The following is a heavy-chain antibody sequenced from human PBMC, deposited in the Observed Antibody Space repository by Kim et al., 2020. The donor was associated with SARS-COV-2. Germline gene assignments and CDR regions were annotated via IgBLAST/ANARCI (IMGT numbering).Heavy chain of an antibody. CDR1: GGSISSYY. Sequence: SETLSLTWTVSGGSISSYYWSWIRQPPGKGLEWIGYIYYSGSTNYNPSLKSRVTISVDTSKNQFSLKLSSVTAADTAVYYCARAPTIRITIFGVVTPDAFDIWGQGTMVTVSS. V-gene: IGHV4-59*01. J-gene: IGHJ3*02. CDR3: ARAPTIRITIFGVVTPDAFDI. D-gene: IGHD3-3*01. CDR2: IYYSGST.